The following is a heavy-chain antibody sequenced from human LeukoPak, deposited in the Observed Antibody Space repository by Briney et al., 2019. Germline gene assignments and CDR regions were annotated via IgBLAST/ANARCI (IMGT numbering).Heavy chain of an antibody. V-gene: IGHV3-23*01. CDR3: ARVDFGTYYDILTGYYRGGYFDY. D-gene: IGHD3-9*01. CDR1: GFTFSSYA. J-gene: IGHJ4*02. CDR2: ISGSGGST. Sequence: GGSLRLSCAASGFTFSSYALNWVRQAPGKGLEWVSAISGSGGSTYYADSVRGRFTISRDNSKNTLYLNMNNLRAEDTAVYYCARVDFGTYYDILTGYYRGGYFDYWGQGTLVTVSS.